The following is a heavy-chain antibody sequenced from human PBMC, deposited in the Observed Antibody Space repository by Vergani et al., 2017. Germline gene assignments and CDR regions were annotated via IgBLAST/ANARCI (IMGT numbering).Heavy chain of an antibody. J-gene: IGHJ6*02. CDR1: GFTFSSYS. V-gene: IGHV3-48*04. CDR2: ISSSSSTI. Sequence: EVQLVESGGGLVQPGGSLRLSCAASGFTFSSYSMNWVRQAPGKGLEWVSYISSSSSTIYYADSVKGRFTISRDNAKNSRYLQMNSLRAEDTAVYYWARDGRVPRAAYYDCWSGYYDYGMDVWGQGTPVTVSS. CDR3: ARDGRVPRAAYYDCWSGYYDYGMDV. D-gene: IGHD3-3*01.